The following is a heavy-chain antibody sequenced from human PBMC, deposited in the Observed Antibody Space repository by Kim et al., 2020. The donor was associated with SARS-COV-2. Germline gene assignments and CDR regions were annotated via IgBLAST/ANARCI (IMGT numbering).Heavy chain of an antibody. J-gene: IGHJ6*02. CDR1: GYTLTELS. CDR3: ATPPPMARFRNYYYYGMDV. D-gene: IGHD3-10*01. V-gene: IGHV1-24*01. CDR2: FDPEDGET. Sequence: ASVKVSCKVSGYTLTELSMHWVRQAPGKGLEWMGGFDPEDGETIYAQKFQGRVTMTEDTSTDTAYMELSSLRSEDTAVYYCATPPPMARFRNYYYYGMDVWGQGTTVTVSS.